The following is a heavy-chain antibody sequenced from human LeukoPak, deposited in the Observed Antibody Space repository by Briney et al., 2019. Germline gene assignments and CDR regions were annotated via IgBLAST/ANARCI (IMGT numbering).Heavy chain of an antibody. Sequence: PGGSLRLSCAASGFTVSSNYMSWFRQAPGKGLEWVSVIYSGGSTYYADSVKGRFTISRHNSKNTLYLQMNSLRAEDTAVYYCARGLIAVAGMLLDYWGQGTLVTVSS. CDR2: IYSGGST. J-gene: IGHJ4*02. V-gene: IGHV3-53*04. CDR3: ARGLIAVAGMLLDY. CDR1: GFTVSSNY. D-gene: IGHD6-19*01.